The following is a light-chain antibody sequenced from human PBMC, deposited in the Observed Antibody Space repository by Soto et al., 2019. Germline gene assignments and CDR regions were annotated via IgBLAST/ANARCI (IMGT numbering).Light chain of an antibody. J-gene: IGKJ4*01. CDR1: QSISSR. V-gene: IGKV1-5*01. CDR2: AAS. Sequence: DIQMTQSPSTLSASVGDRVTITCRASQSISSRLAWYQQKPGTAPKLLIYAASTLQSGVPSRFSGSGSGTDFTLTISSLQPEDFATYYCQQLDTYPLTFGGGTKVDIK. CDR3: QQLDTYPLT.